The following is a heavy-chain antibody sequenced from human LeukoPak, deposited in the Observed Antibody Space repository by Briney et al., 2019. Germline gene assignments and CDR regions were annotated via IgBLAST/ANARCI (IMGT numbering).Heavy chain of an antibody. Sequence: SETLSLTCAVYGGSFSGYYWSWVRQPPGKGLEWIGEINHSGSTNYNPSLKSRVTISVDTSKNQFSLKLSSVTAADTAVYYCARDSRGGFDYWGQGTLVTVSS. CDR2: INHSGST. V-gene: IGHV4-34*01. CDR1: GGSFSGYY. J-gene: IGHJ4*02. D-gene: IGHD2-15*01. CDR3: ARDSRGGFDY.